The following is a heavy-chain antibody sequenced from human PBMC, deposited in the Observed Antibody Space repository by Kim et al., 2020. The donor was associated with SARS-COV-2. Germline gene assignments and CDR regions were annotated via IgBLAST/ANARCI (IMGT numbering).Heavy chain of an antibody. CDR3: ARPSTGGYWAALDY. Sequence: GGSLRLSCAASGFTFSSYAMHWVRQAPGKGLEWVAVISYDGSNKYYADSVKGRFTISRDNSKNTLYLQMNSLRAEDTAVYYCARPSTGGYWAALDYWGQGTLVTVSS. J-gene: IGHJ4*02. CDR2: ISYDGSNK. D-gene: IGHD3-22*01. CDR1: GFTFSSYA. V-gene: IGHV3-30*04.